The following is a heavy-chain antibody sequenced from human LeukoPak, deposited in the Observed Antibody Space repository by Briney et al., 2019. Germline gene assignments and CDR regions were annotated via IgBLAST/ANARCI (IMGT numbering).Heavy chain of an antibody. CDR2: INSDGSST. Sequence: GGSLRLSCAASGFTFSSYWMHWVRQAPGKGLVWVSRINSDGSSTSYADSVKGRFTISRDNAKNSLYLQMNSLRAEDTAVYYCARVPLVVVPAAVYYYYCGMDVWGQGTTVTVSS. CDR3: ARVPLVVVPAAVYYYYCGMDV. V-gene: IGHV3-74*01. J-gene: IGHJ6*02. CDR1: GFTFSSYW. D-gene: IGHD2-2*01.